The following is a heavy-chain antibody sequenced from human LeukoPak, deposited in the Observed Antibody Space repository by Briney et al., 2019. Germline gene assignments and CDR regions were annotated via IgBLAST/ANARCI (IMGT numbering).Heavy chain of an antibody. V-gene: IGHV4-59*08. D-gene: IGHD1-26*01. J-gene: IGHJ4*02. CDR3: ARQISGSYNEIDY. CDR2: IYYSGST. Sequence: SETRSLTCTVSGGSIASYYWSWIRQPPRNCMEWIWYIYYSGSTNSTPSLKSRVTISVDTSKNQFSLKLSSVTAADTAVYYCARQISGSYNEIDYWGQGTLVTVSS. CDR1: GGSIASYY.